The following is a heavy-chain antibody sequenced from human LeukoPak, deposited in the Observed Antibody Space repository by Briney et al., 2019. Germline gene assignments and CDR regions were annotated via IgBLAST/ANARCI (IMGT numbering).Heavy chain of an antibody. V-gene: IGHV1-2*02. CDR3: ARSPRHYYDSSGYFFGQDY. D-gene: IGHD3-22*01. Sequence: GASVKVSCKASGYTFTGYYMHWVQQAPGQGLEWMGWINPNSGGTNYAQNFQGRVTMTRDTSISTAYMELSRLRSDDTAVYYCARSPRHYYDSSGYFFGQDYWGQGTLVTVSS. CDR2: INPNSGGT. CDR1: GYTFTGYY. J-gene: IGHJ4*02.